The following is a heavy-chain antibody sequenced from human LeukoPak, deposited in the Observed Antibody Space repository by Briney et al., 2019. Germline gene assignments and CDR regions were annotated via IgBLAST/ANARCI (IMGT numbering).Heavy chain of an antibody. CDR2: INHSGST. CDR3: ARRVYYYGSGTHGAYYYYGMDV. CDR1: GGSFSGYY. J-gene: IGHJ6*04. D-gene: IGHD3-10*01. V-gene: IGHV4-34*01. Sequence: PSETLSLTCAVYGGSFSGYYWSWIRQPPGKGLEWIGEINHSGSTNYNPSLKSRVTISVDTSKNQFSLKLSSVTAADTAVYYCARRVYYYGSGTHGAYYYYGMDVWGKGTTATVSS.